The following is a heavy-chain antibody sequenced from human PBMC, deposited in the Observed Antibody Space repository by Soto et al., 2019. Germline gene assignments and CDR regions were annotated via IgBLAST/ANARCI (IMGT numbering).Heavy chain of an antibody. CDR3: ARYYCTSTTCFYFDY. Sequence: SETLSLTCTVSGGSINSYYWSWIRQPPGKGLEWIGYVYYTGSTNYNPSLRSRVTISVDTSKNQFPLRLSSVTAADTAVYYCARYYCTSTTCFYFDYWGQGTLVTVSS. J-gene: IGHJ4*02. CDR1: GGSINSYY. CDR2: VYYTGST. V-gene: IGHV4-59*01. D-gene: IGHD2-2*01.